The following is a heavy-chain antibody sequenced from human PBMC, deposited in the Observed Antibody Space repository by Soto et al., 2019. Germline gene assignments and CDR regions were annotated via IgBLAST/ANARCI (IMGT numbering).Heavy chain of an antibody. V-gene: IGHV1-2*04. CDR3: ARGGSSDYYYYYGLDV. CDR1: GYTFTGYY. CDR2: INPNSGGT. J-gene: IGHJ6*02. D-gene: IGHD2-2*01. Sequence: QVQLVQSGAEVKKPGASVKVSCKASGYTFTGYYMNWVRQAPGQGLEWMGWINPNSGGTNYAQKFQGWVTMTRDTSISTAYMELSRLRSDDTAVYYGARGGSSDYYYYYGLDVWGQGTTVTVSS.